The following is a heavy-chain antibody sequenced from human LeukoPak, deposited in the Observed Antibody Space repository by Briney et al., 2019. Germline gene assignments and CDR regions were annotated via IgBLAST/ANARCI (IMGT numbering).Heavy chain of an antibody. CDR2: IRYDGSNK. Sequence: GGSLRLSCAASGFTFSSYGMHWVRQAPGKGLEWVAFIRYDGSNKYYADSVKGRFTISRDNSKNTLYLQMNSLRAEDTAVYYCAKDRYGDQNWFDPWGQGTLATVSS. CDR1: GFTFSSYG. CDR3: AKDRYGDQNWFDP. J-gene: IGHJ5*02. D-gene: IGHD4-17*01. V-gene: IGHV3-30*02.